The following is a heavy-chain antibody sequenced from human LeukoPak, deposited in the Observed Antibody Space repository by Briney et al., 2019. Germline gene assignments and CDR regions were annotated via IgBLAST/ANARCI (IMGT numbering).Heavy chain of an antibody. CDR1: GASIRSGDYY. D-gene: IGHD2-15*01. Sequence: PSQTLSLTCTVSGASIRSGDYYWSWIRQPPGKGLEWIGYIYDSGSTYYNPSLKSRITISVDTSENRFSLKLSSVTATDTAVYYCARDCSGGSCYGAFDIWGQGAMVTVSS. V-gene: IGHV4-30-4*01. J-gene: IGHJ3*02. CDR2: IYDSGST. CDR3: ARDCSGGSCYGAFDI.